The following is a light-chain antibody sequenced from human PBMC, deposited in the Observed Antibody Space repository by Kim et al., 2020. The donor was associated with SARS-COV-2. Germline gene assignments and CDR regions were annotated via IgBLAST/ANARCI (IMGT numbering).Light chain of an antibody. CDR3: LLFYGGGLRV. V-gene: IGLV7-43*01. Sequence: GGTVTLTCASSTGAVTSGYYPSWFQQTPGQAPRALIYSTNSKHSWTPARFSGSLLGGKAALTLSGVQPEDEADYYCLLFYGGGLRVFGGGTQLTVL. J-gene: IGLJ3*02. CDR2: STN. CDR1: TGAVTSGYY.